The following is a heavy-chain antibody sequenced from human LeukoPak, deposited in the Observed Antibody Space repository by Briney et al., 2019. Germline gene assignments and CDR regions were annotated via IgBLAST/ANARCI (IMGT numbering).Heavy chain of an antibody. V-gene: IGHV1-69*05. Sequence: SVKVSCKASGGTFSSYAISWVRQAPGHGLEWMGGIIPIFGTANYAQKFQGRVTITTDESTSTAYMELSSLRSEDTAVYYCARSSQQLVRPDYYYYYMDVWGKGTTVTVSS. CDR1: GGTFSSYA. D-gene: IGHD6-13*01. J-gene: IGHJ6*03. CDR3: ARSSQQLVRPDYYYYYMDV. CDR2: IIPIFGTA.